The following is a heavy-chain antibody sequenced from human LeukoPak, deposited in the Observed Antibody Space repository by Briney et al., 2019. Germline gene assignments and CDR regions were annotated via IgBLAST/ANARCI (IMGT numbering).Heavy chain of an antibody. CDR2: IDKKDKGYATAT. D-gene: IGHD1-26*01. Sequence: GGSLRLSCAASGFTFSGSAIHWVRQSSGKGLEWVGQIDKKDKGYATATAYAASVKGRFTISRDDSINTAYLQMKSLKTEDTALYYCTTDSGTYNWFDPWGQGTLVTVSS. J-gene: IGHJ5*02. CDR1: GFTFSGSA. CDR3: TTDSGTYNWFDP. V-gene: IGHV3-73*01.